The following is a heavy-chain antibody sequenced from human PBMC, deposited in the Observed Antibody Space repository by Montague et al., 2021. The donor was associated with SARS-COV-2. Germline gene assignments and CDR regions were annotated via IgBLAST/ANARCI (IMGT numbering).Heavy chain of an antibody. CDR2: IKPDGSDK. CDR3: ARGSTGWYAIFGHYGMDV. Sequence: SLRLSCAASRFTFSDFCMNWVRQAPGKGLELVADIKPDGSDKSYVDSVKGRFTISRDNAKNSLYLQMTSLRAEDTAVYYCARGSTGWYAIFGHYGMDVWGQGTTVTVSS. J-gene: IGHJ6*02. D-gene: IGHD6-19*01. V-gene: IGHV3-7*01. CDR1: RFTFSDFC.